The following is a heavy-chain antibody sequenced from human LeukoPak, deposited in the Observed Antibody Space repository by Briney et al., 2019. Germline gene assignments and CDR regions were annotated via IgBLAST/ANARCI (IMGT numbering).Heavy chain of an antibody. J-gene: IGHJ4*02. CDR2: ISAYNGNT. Sequence: ASVKVPCKASGYTFTSYGISWVRQAPGQGLEWMGWISAYNGNTNYAQKLQGRVTMTTDTSTSTAYMELRSLRSDDTAVYYCARTHSSIAARRVADYWGQGTLVTVSS. CDR3: ARTHSSIAARRVADY. D-gene: IGHD6-6*01. V-gene: IGHV1-18*01. CDR1: GYTFTSYG.